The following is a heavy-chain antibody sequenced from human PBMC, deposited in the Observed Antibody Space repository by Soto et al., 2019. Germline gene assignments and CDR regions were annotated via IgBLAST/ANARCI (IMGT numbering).Heavy chain of an antibody. CDR2: ITGSGDST. V-gene: IGHV3-23*01. J-gene: IGHJ4*02. CDR3: ATDLQFSGWLSAQTFEY. Sequence: EVQLLESGGGLVQPGGSLRLSCAVSGFTFSSHAMSWVRQAPGKGLECVSSITGSGDSTYYADSVKGRFTISRDKSKSSLYLQMNSLSAEDTAVYYCATDLQFSGWLSAQTFEYWGQGTQVTVSS. D-gene: IGHD6-19*01. CDR1: GFTFSSHA.